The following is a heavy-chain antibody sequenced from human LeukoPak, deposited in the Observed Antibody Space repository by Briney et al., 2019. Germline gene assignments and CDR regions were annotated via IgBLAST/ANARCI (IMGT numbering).Heavy chain of an antibody. CDR3: ATSEYFSSPH. J-gene: IGHJ4*02. CDR1: GFTVSSNY. V-gene: IGHV3-7*01. CDR2: IKQDGSEK. D-gene: IGHD6-13*01. Sequence: GGSLRLSCAASGFTVSSNYMSWVRQAPGKGLEWVANIKQDGSEKYYEDSMKGRLTISRDNAKNSLYLQMNSLRAEDTAVYFCATSEYFSSPHWGQGTLVTVSS.